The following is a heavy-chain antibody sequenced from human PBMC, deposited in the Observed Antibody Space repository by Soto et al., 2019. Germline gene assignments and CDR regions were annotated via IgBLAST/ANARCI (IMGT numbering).Heavy chain of an antibody. V-gene: IGHV5-51*01. J-gene: IGHJ4*02. D-gene: IGHD5-18*01. CDR3: ARRGYAYGEFDY. CDR2: IYPGDSDT. Sequence: PGESLKISCKASTYSFANYWIGWVRQMPGKGLEWLGLIYPGDSDTKYSPSFQGQVTISADKSISTTYLQWSTLKASDTAMYYCARRGYAYGEFDYWGQGTLVTVSS. CDR1: TYSFANYW.